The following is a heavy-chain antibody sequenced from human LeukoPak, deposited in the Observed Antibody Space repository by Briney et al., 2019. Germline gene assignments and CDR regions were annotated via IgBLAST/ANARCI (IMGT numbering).Heavy chain of an antibody. V-gene: IGHV4-59*02. D-gene: IGHD1-26*01. CDR1: GGSVSSYY. CDR2: IYYSGST. Sequence: KSSETLSLTCTVSGGSVSSYYWSWIRQPPGKGLEWIGYIYYSGSTNYNPSLKSRVTISVDTSKNQFSLKLNSITTADTAVYYCARVRLSGTYLDPFDIWGQGTMVTVSS. CDR3: ARVRLSGTYLDPFDI. J-gene: IGHJ3*02.